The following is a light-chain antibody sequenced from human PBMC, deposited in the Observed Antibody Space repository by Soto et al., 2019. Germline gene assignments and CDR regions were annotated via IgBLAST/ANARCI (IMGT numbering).Light chain of an antibody. CDR1: QSISTN. J-gene: IGKJ3*01. CDR3: QQSYSTPRT. CDR2: AAS. V-gene: IGKV1-39*01. Sequence: DIQMTQSPSSLSSSLGDRVTITCRASQSISTNLNWYQQKPGKAPKILIYAASSLQSGFPSRFSGRGSGTDFTLTISSLQPEDFATYYCQQSYSTPRTFGPGTNVDIK.